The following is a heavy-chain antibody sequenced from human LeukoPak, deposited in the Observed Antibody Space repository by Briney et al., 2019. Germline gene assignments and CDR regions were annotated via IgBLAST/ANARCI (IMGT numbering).Heavy chain of an antibody. V-gene: IGHV4-59*01. Sequence: SETLSLTCAVYGGSFSGYYWSWIRQPPGKGLEWIGYIYYSGSTNYNPSLKSRVTISVDTSKNQFSLKLSSVTAADTAVYYCARVARDRFDYWGQGTLVTVSS. CDR2: IYYSGST. J-gene: IGHJ4*02. CDR1: GGSFSGYY. CDR3: ARVARDRFDY. D-gene: IGHD3-3*02.